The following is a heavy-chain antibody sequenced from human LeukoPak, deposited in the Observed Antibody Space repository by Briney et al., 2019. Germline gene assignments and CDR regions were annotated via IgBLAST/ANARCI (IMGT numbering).Heavy chain of an antibody. D-gene: IGHD2-2*01. CDR1: GFTFSSYA. V-gene: IGHV3-23*01. Sequence: GGSLRLSCAASGFTFSSYAMSWVRQAPGKGLEWVSAISGSGGSTYYADSVKGRFTISRDNSKNTLYLQMNSLRAEDTAVYYCAKEAGLGVYCSSTSCPYYFDYWGQGTLVTVSS. CDR2: ISGSGGST. CDR3: AKEAGLGVYCSSTSCPYYFDY. J-gene: IGHJ4*02.